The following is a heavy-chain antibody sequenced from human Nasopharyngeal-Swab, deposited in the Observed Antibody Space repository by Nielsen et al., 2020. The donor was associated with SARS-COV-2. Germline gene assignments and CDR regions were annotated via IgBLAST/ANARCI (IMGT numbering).Heavy chain of an antibody. CDR2: ISSSSSYI. D-gene: IGHD5-12*01. CDR1: GFTFSSYS. Sequence: GGSLRLSCAASGFTFSSYSMNWVRQAPGKGLEWVSSISSSSSYIYYADSVKGRFTISRDNAKNSLYLQMNSLRAEDTAVYYCAREGLDSGYDYYFDYWGQGTPVTVSS. CDR3: AREGLDSGYDYYFDY. J-gene: IGHJ4*02. V-gene: IGHV3-21*01.